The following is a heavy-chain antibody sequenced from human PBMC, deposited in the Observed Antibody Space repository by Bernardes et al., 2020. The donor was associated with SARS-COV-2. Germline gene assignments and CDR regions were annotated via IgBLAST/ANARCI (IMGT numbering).Heavy chain of an antibody. J-gene: IGHJ6*02. V-gene: IGHV1-3*01. D-gene: IGHD3-3*01. CDR2: INAGNGNT. Sequence: ASVKVSCKASGYTFTSYAMHWVRQAPGQRLEWMGWINAGNGNTKYSQKFQGRVTITRDTSASTAYMELSSLRSEDTAVYYCATTRRIRFWSGYWDYGMDVWGQGTTVTVSS. CDR3: ATTRRIRFWSGYWDYGMDV. CDR1: GYTFTSYA.